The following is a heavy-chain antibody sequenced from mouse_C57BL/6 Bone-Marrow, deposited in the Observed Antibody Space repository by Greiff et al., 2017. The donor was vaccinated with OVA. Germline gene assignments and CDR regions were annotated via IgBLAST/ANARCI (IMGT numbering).Heavy chain of an antibody. D-gene: IGHD1-1*01. CDR2: INPYNGGT. V-gene: IGHV1-19*01. Sequence: EVQLQQSGPVLVKPGASVKMSCKASGYTFTDYYMNWVKQSHGKSLEWIGVINPYNGGTSYNQKFKSKATLTVDKSSSTAYMELNSLTSEDSAVYYCARDYYGSSPFAYWGQGTLVTVSA. CDR3: ARDYYGSSPFAY. J-gene: IGHJ3*01. CDR1: GYTFTDYY.